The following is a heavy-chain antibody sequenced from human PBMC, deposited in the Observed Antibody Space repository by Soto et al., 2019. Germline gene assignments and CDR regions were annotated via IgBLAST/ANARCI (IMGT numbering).Heavy chain of an antibody. CDR1: GFTFSTYA. CDR2: LSGSGGTT. V-gene: IGHV3-23*01. CDR3: AKQRAGYGSGSDTFYFDF. J-gene: IGHJ4*02. Sequence: EVQLLVSGGGLVQPGGSLRLSCSTSGFTFSTYAMNWVRQAPGKGLEWVSALSGSGGTTYYADSVRGRFTISRDNSKNTLILQMSSLRAEDTALYYCAKQRAGYGSGSDTFYFDFWAQGTLVTVSS. D-gene: IGHD3-10*01.